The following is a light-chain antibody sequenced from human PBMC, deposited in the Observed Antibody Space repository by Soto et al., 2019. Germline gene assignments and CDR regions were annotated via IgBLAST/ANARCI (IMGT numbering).Light chain of an antibody. Sequence: QSALTQPASVSGSPGQSITISCTGTSSDVGGYNYVSWCQQHPGKAPKLIIYEVSNRPSGVSNRFSGSKSGNTASLTISGLQAEDEADYYCNSYTSKSTGVFGTGTKLTVL. J-gene: IGLJ1*01. V-gene: IGLV2-14*01. CDR1: SSDVGGYNY. CDR3: NSYTSKSTGV. CDR2: EVS.